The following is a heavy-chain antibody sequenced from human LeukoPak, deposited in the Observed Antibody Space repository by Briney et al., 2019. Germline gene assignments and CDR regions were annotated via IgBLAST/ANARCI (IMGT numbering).Heavy chain of an antibody. D-gene: IGHD6-19*01. CDR2: IIPIFGTA. V-gene: IGHV1-69*05. Sequence: SVTVSCKASGGTFSSYAISWVRQAPGQGLEWMGGIIPIFGTANYAQKFQGRVTITTDESTSTAYMELSSLRSEDTAVYCCARGEYSSGWCFDYWGQGTLVTVSS. CDR1: GGTFSSYA. CDR3: ARGEYSSGWCFDY. J-gene: IGHJ4*02.